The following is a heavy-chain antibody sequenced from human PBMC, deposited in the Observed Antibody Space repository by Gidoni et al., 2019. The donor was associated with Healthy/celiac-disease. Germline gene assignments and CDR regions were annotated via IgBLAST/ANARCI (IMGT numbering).Heavy chain of an antibody. D-gene: IGHD3-10*01. CDR1: GGSFSGSY. CDR2: INHSGST. Sequence: QVQLQQWGAGLLKPSETLSLTCAVYGGSFSGSYWSWIRQPPGKGLEWIGEINHSGSTNYNPSLKSRVTISVDTSKNQFSLKLSSVTAADTAVYYCARNRRYGSGSYYYYYGMDVWGQGTTVTVSS. CDR3: ARNRRYGSGSYYYYYGMDV. V-gene: IGHV4-34*01. J-gene: IGHJ6*02.